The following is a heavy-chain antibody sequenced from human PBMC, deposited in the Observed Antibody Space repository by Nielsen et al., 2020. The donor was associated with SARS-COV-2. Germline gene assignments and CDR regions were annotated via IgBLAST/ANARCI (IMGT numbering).Heavy chain of an antibody. D-gene: IGHD4-11*01. J-gene: IGHJ5*02. CDR2: ISSSSSYI. Sequence: GGSLRLSCAASGFTFSIYTMNWVRQAPGKGLEWVSIISSSSSYIYYADSVKGRFTISRDNAKNSLYLQMNSLRAEDTAVYYCARVGVDYSSSAARRWFDPWGQGTLVTVSS. CDR1: GFTFSIYT. V-gene: IGHV3-21*01. CDR3: ARVGVDYSSSAARRWFDP.